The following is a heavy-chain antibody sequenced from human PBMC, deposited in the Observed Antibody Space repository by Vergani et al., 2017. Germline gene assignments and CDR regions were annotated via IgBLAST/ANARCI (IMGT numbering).Heavy chain of an antibody. CDR3: VRVLHTSYILGAFDI. CDR2: IDVKGNS. V-gene: IGHV4-61*02. J-gene: IGHJ3*02. D-gene: IGHD2-21*01. Sequence: QVKLQESGPGLLKPSQTLSLTCSFSGGSLDIHSQTWGWIRQPAGEGLEWIGLIDVKGNSNFIPSLESRVTMSADASRGRFSLNLRSVTTSDTAVYYCVRVLHTSYILGAFDIWGQGIKVTVSS. CDR1: GGSLDIHSQT.